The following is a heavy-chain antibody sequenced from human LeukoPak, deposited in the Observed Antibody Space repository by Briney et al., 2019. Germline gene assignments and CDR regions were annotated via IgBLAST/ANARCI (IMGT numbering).Heavy chain of an antibody. CDR1: GFTVSSNY. CDR2: IYTGGST. J-gene: IGHJ4*02. CDR3: ARDLAYSRLDY. V-gene: IGHV3-53*01. Sequence: PGGSLRLSCAASGFTVSSNYMSWVRQAPGKGLEWVSVIYTGGSTYYADPVKGRFTISRDNAENSLYLQMNSLRVEDTAFYYCARDLAYSRLDYWGQGMLVTVSS. D-gene: IGHD5-18*01.